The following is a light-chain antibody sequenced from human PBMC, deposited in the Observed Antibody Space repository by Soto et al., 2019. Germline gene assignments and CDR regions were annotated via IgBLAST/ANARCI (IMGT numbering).Light chain of an antibody. V-gene: IGLV2-14*01. Sequence: QSALTQPASVSGSPGQSITISCTGTSSDVGGYNYVSWYQQHPGKAPKLMIHDVSNRPSGVSNRFSGSKSGNTASLTISGLQAEDEADYYCSSYTSSSTPYVFGTGTKLTVV. J-gene: IGLJ1*01. CDR2: DVS. CDR1: SSDVGGYNY. CDR3: SSYTSSSTPYV.